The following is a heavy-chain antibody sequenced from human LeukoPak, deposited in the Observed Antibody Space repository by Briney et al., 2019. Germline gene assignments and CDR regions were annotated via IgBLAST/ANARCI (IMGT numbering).Heavy chain of an antibody. CDR3: TRDNYYDSSDKPLTAFDI. V-gene: IGHV3-30-3*01. CDR1: GFTFSRYA. D-gene: IGHD3-22*01. CDR2: ISKDGSNK. Sequence: PGRSLRLSCAASGFTFSRYAMHWVRQAPGKGLELVSLISKDGSNKYYADSAKGRFSISRDNSKNTLYLQMNSMRAEATAVYYCTRDNYYDSSDKPLTAFDIWGQGKMVTVSS. J-gene: IGHJ3*02.